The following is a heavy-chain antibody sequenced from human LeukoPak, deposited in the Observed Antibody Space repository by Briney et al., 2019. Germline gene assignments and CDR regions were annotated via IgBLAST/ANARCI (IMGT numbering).Heavy chain of an antibody. Sequence: ASVKVSCKASGYTFTAYYMHWVRQAPGQGLEWMGCINPNSGGTNYGQKFQGRVTMTRDTSISTAYMELSRLRSDDTAVYYCAMGLWFGEYLFDYWGQGTLVTVSS. V-gene: IGHV1-2*02. D-gene: IGHD3-10*01. CDR3: AMGLWFGEYLFDY. J-gene: IGHJ4*02. CDR2: INPNSGGT. CDR1: GYTFTAYY.